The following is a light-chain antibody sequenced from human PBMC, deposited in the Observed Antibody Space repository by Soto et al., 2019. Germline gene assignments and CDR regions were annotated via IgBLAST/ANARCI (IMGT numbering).Light chain of an antibody. CDR3: QQYFSAPLN. CDR2: WAS. Sequence: DIEVTQSPDSLAVSLGERATINCKSSQTLLYSSNNRNYLAWYQQKPGQPPKMLIYWASTRESGVPVRFSGSGSGTDFTLTISSLQAEDVAVYFCQQYFSAPLNFGGGTKVEIK. CDR1: QTLLYSSNNRNY. V-gene: IGKV4-1*01. J-gene: IGKJ4*01.